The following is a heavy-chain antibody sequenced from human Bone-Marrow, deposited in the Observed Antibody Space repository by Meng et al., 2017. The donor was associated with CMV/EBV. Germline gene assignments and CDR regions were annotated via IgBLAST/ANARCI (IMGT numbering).Heavy chain of an antibody. Sequence: MNWVRQAPGQGLGWMGIINPSGGSTSYAQKFQGRVTMTRDTSTSTVYMELSSLRSEDTAVYYCARDPSRTIFGVVIPPGFYYYGMDVWGQGTTVTVSS. CDR2: INPSGGST. CDR3: ARDPSRTIFGVVIPPGFYYYGMDV. J-gene: IGHJ6*02. D-gene: IGHD3-3*01. V-gene: IGHV1-46*01.